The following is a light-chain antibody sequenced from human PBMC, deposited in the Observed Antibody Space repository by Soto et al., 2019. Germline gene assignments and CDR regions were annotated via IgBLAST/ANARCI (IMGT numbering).Light chain of an antibody. J-gene: IGKJ4*01. V-gene: IGKV3-20*01. CDR3: QQYGGSPRVT. CDR2: GAS. CDR1: QSVSDNY. Sequence: EIVLTQSPGTLSLSPGERATLSCRASQSVSDNYLAWYQQKPGQAPMLLIYGASSRATGIPDRFSGSGSGTDFTLTISRLEPEDFAVYYCQQYGGSPRVTFGGGTKVEIK.